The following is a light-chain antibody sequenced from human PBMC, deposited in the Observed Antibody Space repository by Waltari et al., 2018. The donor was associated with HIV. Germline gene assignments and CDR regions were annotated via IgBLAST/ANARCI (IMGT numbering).Light chain of an antibody. CDR2: EVS. Sequence: QSALTQPASVSGSPGQSITISCTGTSSDGGSYNLVAWYQQHPGKAPILMIYEVSKRPSVVSNRFSGSKSGNTASLIISGLQAEDEADYYCCSYAGSSTWVFGGGTKLTVL. CDR1: SSDGGSYNL. CDR3: CSYAGSSTWV. J-gene: IGLJ3*02. V-gene: IGLV2-23*02.